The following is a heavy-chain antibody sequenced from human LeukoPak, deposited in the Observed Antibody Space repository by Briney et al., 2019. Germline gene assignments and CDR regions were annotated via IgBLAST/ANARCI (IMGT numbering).Heavy chain of an antibody. CDR3: ARYWYYYDSSGYLGIDY. D-gene: IGHD3-22*01. Sequence: GGSLRLSCAASGFIFSSYSMNWVRQAPGKGLEWVSSISSSSSYIYYADSVKGRFTISRDNAKNSLYLQMNSLRAEDTAVYYCARYWYYYDSSGYLGIDYWGQGTLVTVSS. J-gene: IGHJ4*02. V-gene: IGHV3-21*01. CDR1: GFIFSSYS. CDR2: ISSSSSYI.